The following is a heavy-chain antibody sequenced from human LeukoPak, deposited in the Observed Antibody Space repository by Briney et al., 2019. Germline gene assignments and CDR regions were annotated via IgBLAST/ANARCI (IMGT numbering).Heavy chain of an antibody. D-gene: IGHD3-22*01. V-gene: IGHV3-53*05. CDR2: IYSGGST. CDR3: AKSAPYYYDSSGYYSALDN. CDR1: GFTVSSNY. J-gene: IGHJ4*02. Sequence: PGGSLRLSCAASGFTVSSNYVSWVRQAPGKGLEWVSVIYSGGSTYYADSVKGRFTISRDNSKNTLYLQMNSLRAEDTAVYYCAKSAPYYYDSSGYYSALDNWGQGTLVTVSS.